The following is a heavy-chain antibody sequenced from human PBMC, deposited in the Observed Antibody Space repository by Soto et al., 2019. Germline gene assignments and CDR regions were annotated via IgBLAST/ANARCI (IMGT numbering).Heavy chain of an antibody. V-gene: IGHV3-30*14. CDR2: ISYDASNK. J-gene: IGHJ4*02. CDR3: ASARLDTPALDY. D-gene: IGHD6-6*01. CDR1: GFGFSSYA. Sequence: QVQLVESGGGVVQPGRSLRLSCAASGFGFSSYAMHWVRQAPGKGLEWVAAISYDASNKYYADSVKGRFTISRDNSKNTLYLQINSLRAEDTAVYYCASARLDTPALDYWGQGTLVTFSS.